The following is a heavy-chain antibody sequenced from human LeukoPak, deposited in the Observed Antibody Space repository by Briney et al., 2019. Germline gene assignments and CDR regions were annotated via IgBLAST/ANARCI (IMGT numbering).Heavy chain of an antibody. Sequence: QPGGSLRLSCAASGLTFSSCEMNWVRQAPGKGLEWVSYISSSGSSIYYADSVKGRFTISRDNAKKSLYLQMHSLIAEDTAVYYCARDSHKFDSSGYYPDAFDIWGQGTMVTVSS. CDR2: ISSSGSSI. J-gene: IGHJ3*02. CDR3: ARDSHKFDSSGYYPDAFDI. V-gene: IGHV3-48*03. CDR1: GLTFSSCE. D-gene: IGHD3-22*01.